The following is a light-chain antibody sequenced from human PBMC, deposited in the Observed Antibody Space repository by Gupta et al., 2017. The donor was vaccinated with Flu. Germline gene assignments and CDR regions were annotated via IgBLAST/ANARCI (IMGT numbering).Light chain of an antibody. CDR2: LGS. J-gene: IGKJ2*01. CDR3: MQALQTPMYT. CDR1: QSLLHSNGYNY. Sequence: DIVMTQSPLSLPVTPGEPASISCRSSQSLLHSNGYNYLGWYLQKPGQSPQLLIYLGSNRASGVPDGCSGSGSGTDFTLKISRVEAEDVGVYYCMQALQTPMYTFGQGTKLEIK. V-gene: IGKV2-28*01.